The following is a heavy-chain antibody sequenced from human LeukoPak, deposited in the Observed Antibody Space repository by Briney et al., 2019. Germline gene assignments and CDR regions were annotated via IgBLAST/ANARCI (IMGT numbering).Heavy chain of an antibody. CDR2: ISYDGSNK. J-gene: IGHJ4*02. CDR1: GSTFSSYG. D-gene: IGHD5-18*01. V-gene: IGHV3-30*03. CDR3: ARGGGIQLRLHGRLTV. Sequence: PGRSLRLSCAASGSTFSSYGMHWVRQAPGKGLEWVAVISYDGSNKYNADSVRGRFTISRDNSKNTLYLQMNSLRTEDTAVYYCARGGGIQLRLHGRLTVWGQGTLVTVSS.